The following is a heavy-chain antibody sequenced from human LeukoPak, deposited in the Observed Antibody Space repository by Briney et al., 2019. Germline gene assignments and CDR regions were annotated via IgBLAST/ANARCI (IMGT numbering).Heavy chain of an antibody. CDR3: AIQGSGSIVNYY. CDR1: GFTFSSYA. Sequence: PGGSLRLSCTASGFTFSSYAMSWVRQAPGKGLEWVSAISGRAGSTDYADSVKGRFTISRDNSKNTLYLQMNSLRLEDTAVYYCAIQGSGSIVNYYWGQGTLVTVSS. J-gene: IGHJ4*02. D-gene: IGHD1-26*01. CDR2: ISGRAGST. V-gene: IGHV3-23*01.